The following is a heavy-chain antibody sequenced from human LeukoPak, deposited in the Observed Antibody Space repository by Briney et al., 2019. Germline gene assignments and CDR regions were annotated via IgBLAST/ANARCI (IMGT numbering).Heavy chain of an antibody. CDR2: INHSGST. CDR1: GGSFSGYY. Sequence: PSETLSLTCAVYGGSFSGYYWSWIRQPPGKGLEWIGEINHSGSTNYNPSLKSRVTISVDMSKNQFSLKLSSVTAADTAVYYCARDTGYILNWFDPWGQGTLVTVSS. J-gene: IGHJ5*02. CDR3: ARDTGYILNWFDP. V-gene: IGHV4-34*01. D-gene: IGHD5-12*01.